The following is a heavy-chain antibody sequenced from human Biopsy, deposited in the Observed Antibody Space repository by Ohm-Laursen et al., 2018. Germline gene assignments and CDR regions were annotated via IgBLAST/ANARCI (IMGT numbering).Heavy chain of an antibody. V-gene: IGHV3-9*01. CDR2: IRRNSAII. CDR3: ARDRGGARYGMDV. Sequence: SLRLPCTAPGFTFDDYGMHWVRQPPGKGLEWVSGIRRNSAIIDYADSVRGRFTISRDNARRFLFLQMNNLKSEDTAFYYCARDRGGARYGMDVWGRGTTVTVSS. J-gene: IGHJ6*02. D-gene: IGHD1-26*01. CDR1: GFTFDDYG.